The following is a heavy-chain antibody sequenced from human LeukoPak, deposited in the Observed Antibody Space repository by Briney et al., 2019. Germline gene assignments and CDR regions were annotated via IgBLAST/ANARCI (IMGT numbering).Heavy chain of an antibody. V-gene: IGHV4-4*07. D-gene: IGHD4-23*01. Sequence: SETLSLTCTVSGGSISSYYWSWIRQPAGKGLEWIGRIYTSGSTNYNPSLKSRVTISVDRSKNQFSLKLSSVTAADTAVYYCARSPYGGNSHNWFDPWGQGTLVTVSS. CDR1: GGSISSYY. CDR2: IYTSGST. J-gene: IGHJ5*02. CDR3: ARSPYGGNSHNWFDP.